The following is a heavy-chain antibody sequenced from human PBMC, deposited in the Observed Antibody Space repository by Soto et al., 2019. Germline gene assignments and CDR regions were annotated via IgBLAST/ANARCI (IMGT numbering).Heavy chain of an antibody. D-gene: IGHD3-10*01. CDR1: GYTLTELS. J-gene: IGHJ3*02. CDR3: ATPSGRYHDAFDI. V-gene: IGHV1-24*01. CDR2: FDPEDGET. Sequence: ASVKVSCKVSGYTLTELSMHWVRQAPGKGLEWMEGFDPEDGETIYAQKFQGRVTMTEDTSTDTAYMELSSLRSEDTAVYYCATPSGRYHDAFDIWGQGTMVTVSS.